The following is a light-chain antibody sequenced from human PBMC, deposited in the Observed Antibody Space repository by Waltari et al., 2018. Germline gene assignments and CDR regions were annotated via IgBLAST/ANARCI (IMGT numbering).Light chain of an antibody. V-gene: IGLV1-40*01. J-gene: IGLJ3*02. CDR3: QSYDNNRRAWV. Sequence: YPQFPGTGPKVLIYGNENRPSGIPDRFSASKSGTSASLTITGLQTEDEADYYCQSYDNNRRAWVFGGGTKVTVL. CDR2: GNE.